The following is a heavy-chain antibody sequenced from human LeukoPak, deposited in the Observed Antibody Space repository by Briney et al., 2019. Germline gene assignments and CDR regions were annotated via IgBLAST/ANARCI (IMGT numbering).Heavy chain of an antibody. V-gene: IGHV1-18*01. CDR1: GHTFTSYG. Sequence: GASVKVSCKASGHTFTSYGISWVRQAPGQGLEWMGWISAYNGNTNYAQKLQGRVTMTTDTSTSTAYMELGSLRSDDTAVYYCARARRGSAPYYYYYMDVWGKGTTVTVSS. J-gene: IGHJ6*03. D-gene: IGHD1-14*01. CDR2: ISAYNGNT. CDR3: ARARRGSAPYYYYYMDV.